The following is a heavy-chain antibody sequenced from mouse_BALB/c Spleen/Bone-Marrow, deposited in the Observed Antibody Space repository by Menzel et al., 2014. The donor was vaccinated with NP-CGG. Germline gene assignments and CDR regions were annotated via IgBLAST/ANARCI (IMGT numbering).Heavy chain of an antibody. Sequence: DVKLVESGGGLVKPGGSLKLSCAASGFTFSSYAMSWVRQTPERRLEWVATTSSGGSCTYYPDSVKGRFTISRDNAKNTLYLQMSSLRSEDTATYYCARHDYAYWGQGTLVTVSA. CDR1: GFTFSSYA. V-gene: IGHV5-9-3*01. D-gene: IGHD2-4*01. CDR2: TSSGGSCT. J-gene: IGHJ3*01. CDR3: ARHDYAY.